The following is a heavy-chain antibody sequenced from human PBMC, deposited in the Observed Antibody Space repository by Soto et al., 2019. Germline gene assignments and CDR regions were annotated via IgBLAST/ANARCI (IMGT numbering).Heavy chain of an antibody. V-gene: IGHV3-49*03. CDR3: TRSGYPSDYYYYGMDV. D-gene: IGHD3-3*01. J-gene: IGHJ6*02. CDR1: GFTFGDYA. CDR2: IRSKAYGGTT. Sequence: GGSLRLSCTASGFTFGDYAMSWFRQAPGKGLEWVGFIRSKAYGGTTEYAASVKGRFTISRDDSKSIAYLQMNSLKTEDTAVYYCTRSGYPSDYYYYGMDVWGQGTTVTVSS.